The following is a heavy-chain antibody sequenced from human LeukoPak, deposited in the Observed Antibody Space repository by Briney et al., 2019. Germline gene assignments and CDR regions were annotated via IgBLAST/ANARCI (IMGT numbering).Heavy chain of an antibody. V-gene: IGHV1-2*02. CDR1: GYTFTGYY. CDR3: ARTYYYDSSVNYFDY. J-gene: IGHJ4*02. CDR2: INPNSGGT. D-gene: IGHD3-22*01. Sequence: ASVKVSCKAPGYTFTGYYMHWVRQAPGQGLEWMGWINPNSGGTNYAQKFQGRVTMTRDTSISTAYMELSRLRSDDTAVYYCARTYYYDSSVNYFDYWGQGTLVTVSS.